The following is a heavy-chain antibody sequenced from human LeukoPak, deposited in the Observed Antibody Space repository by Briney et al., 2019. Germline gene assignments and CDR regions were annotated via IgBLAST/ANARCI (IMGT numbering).Heavy chain of an antibody. V-gene: IGHV3-48*03. D-gene: IGHD3-3*01. CDR1: GFTFGTYE. CDR3: VRAAYYVSVCLDY. CDR2: IISSGTTI. J-gene: IGHJ4*02. Sequence: GGSLRLFCAPSGFTFGTYEMNWVRQAPGKGPEWISYIISSGTTIYHAASVKGRFTISTDNSKNSLFMQMNSLTREDTAIYYCVRAAYYVSVCLDYWGQGTPVTVSS.